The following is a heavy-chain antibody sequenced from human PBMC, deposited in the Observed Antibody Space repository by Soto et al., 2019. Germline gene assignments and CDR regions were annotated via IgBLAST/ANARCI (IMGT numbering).Heavy chain of an antibody. CDR3: ARDSVTTVTLYYYYGMDV. CDR1: GFTFSSYG. CDR2: IWYDGSNK. J-gene: IGHJ6*02. V-gene: IGHV3-33*01. D-gene: IGHD4-17*01. Sequence: GGSLRLSCAASGFTFSSYGMHWVRQAPGKGLEWVAVIWYDGSNKYYADSVKGRFTISRDNSKNTLYLQMNSLRAEDTAVYYCARDSVTTVTLYYYYGMDVWGQGTTVTVSS.